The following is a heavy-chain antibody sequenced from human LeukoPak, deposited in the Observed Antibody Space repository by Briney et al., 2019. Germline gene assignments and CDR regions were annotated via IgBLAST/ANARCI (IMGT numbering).Heavy chain of an antibody. CDR3: AKDGDTAPGY. D-gene: IGHD5-18*01. V-gene: IGHV3-23*01. J-gene: IGHJ4*02. CDR1: GFTFSSYA. Sequence: GGSLRLSCTVSGFTFSSYAMSWVRQAPGKGLEWVSAISGSGGSTYYADSVKGRFTISRDNSKNTLFLQMNSLRAEDTAVYYCAKDGDTAPGYWGQGTLVTVSS. CDR2: ISGSGGST.